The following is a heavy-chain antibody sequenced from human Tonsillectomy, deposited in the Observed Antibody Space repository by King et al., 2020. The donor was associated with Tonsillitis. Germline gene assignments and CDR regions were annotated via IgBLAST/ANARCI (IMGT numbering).Heavy chain of an antibody. V-gene: IGHV4-39*01. D-gene: IGHD6-25*01. Sequence: QLQESGPGLVKPSETLSLTCTVSGGSISSSSYFWGWIRQPPGKGLEWIGNIYYTGRTYYNPSLKSRVTISVDTSKNQFSLKLSSVTAADTAVYYCARHSGLRPFDYWGQGTLVTVSS. CDR1: GGSISSSSYF. CDR2: IYYTGRT. CDR3: ARHSGLRPFDY. J-gene: IGHJ4*02.